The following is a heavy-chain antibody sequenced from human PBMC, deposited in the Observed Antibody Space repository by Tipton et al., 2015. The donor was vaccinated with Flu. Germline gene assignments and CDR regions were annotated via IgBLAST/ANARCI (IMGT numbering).Heavy chain of an antibody. CDR2: IKEDGSEK. D-gene: IGHD1-1*01. CDR1: GFIFSSHW. J-gene: IGHJ4*02. CDR3: AREGLERQLY. V-gene: IGHV3-7*01. Sequence: QLVQSGGGLVQPGGSLTLSCTASGFIFSSHWMTWVRQAPGKGLEWVVAIKEDGSEKYYVDSVKGRFTISRDNAKNTLYLQMNSLRAEDTAVYYCAREGLERQLYWGQGTLVTVSS.